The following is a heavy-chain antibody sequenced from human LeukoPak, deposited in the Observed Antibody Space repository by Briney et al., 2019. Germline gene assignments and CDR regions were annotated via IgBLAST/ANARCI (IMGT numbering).Heavy chain of an antibody. Sequence: PSETLSLTCAVSGGSISSGGYSWSWTRQPPGKGLEWIGYISHSGSTYYNPSLKSRVTISVDRSKNQFSLKLSSVTAADTAVYYCARMTTVTSLDYWGQGTLVTVSS. J-gene: IGHJ4*02. D-gene: IGHD4-17*01. V-gene: IGHV4-30-2*01. CDR1: GGSISSGGYS. CDR2: ISHSGST. CDR3: ARMTTVTSLDY.